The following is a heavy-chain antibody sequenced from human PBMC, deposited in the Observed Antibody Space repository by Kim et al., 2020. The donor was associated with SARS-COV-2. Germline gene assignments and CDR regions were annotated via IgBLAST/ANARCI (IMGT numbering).Heavy chain of an antibody. Sequence: GGSLRLSCAMSGFTFTSYDMHWVRQAPGKGLEWVAVIWSDGSIKYYADSVKGRFTISRDNSKNTLYLQMNSLRAEDTAMYYCARDFGGDFWSGYLGYWGQGTLVTVSS. CDR1: GFTFTSYD. D-gene: IGHD3-3*01. J-gene: IGHJ4*02. V-gene: IGHV3-33*01. CDR2: IWSDGSIK. CDR3: ARDFGGDFWSGYLGY.